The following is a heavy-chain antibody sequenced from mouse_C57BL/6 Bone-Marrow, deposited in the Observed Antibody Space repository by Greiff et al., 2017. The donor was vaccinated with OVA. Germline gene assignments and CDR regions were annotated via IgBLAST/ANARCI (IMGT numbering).Heavy chain of an antibody. CDR2: IDPENGDT. D-gene: IGHD2-2*01. J-gene: IGHJ3*01. CDR1: GFNIKDDY. V-gene: IGHV14-4*01. Sequence: VQLQQSGAKLVRPGASVKLSCTASGFNIKDDYMHWVKQRPEQGLEWIGWIDPENGDTEYASKFQGKATITADTSSNTAYLQLSSLTSEDTAVYYCTTEGYGYTWFAYWGQGTLVTVSA. CDR3: TTEGYGYTWFAY.